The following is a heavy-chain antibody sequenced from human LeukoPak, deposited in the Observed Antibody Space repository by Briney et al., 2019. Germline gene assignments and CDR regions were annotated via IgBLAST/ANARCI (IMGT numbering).Heavy chain of an antibody. CDR1: GFTFSSYS. CDR3: ARDADGIAVAGFDY. D-gene: IGHD6-19*01. V-gene: IGHV3-21*01. J-gene: IGHJ4*02. CDR2: ISSSSSYI. Sequence: GGSLRLSCAASGFTFSSYSMNWVRQAPGKGLEWVSSISSSSSYIYYADSVKGRFTISGDNAKNSLYLQMNSLRAEDTAVYYCARDADGIAVAGFDYWGQGTLVTVSS.